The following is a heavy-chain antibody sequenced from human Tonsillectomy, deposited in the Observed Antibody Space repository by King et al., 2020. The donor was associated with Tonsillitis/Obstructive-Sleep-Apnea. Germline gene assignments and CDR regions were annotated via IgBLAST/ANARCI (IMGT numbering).Heavy chain of an antibody. CDR1: GYTFTRYA. Sequence: QLVQSGSELKKPGASVKVSCKASGYTFTRYAMHWVRQAPGQGLECMGWINTNNGHPTYAKGFRGRFAFSLDTSVSAAYLQISTQKAEDTAVYYCARAYSDSSCSHRDYGGQGTLDSVPS. J-gene: IGHJ4*02. CDR3: ARAYSDSSCSHRDY. V-gene: IGHV7-4-1*02. D-gene: IGHD3-22*01. CDR2: INTNNGHP.